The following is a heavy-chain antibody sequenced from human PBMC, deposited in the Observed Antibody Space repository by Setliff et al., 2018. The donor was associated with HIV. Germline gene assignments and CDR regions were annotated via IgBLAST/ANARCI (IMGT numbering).Heavy chain of an antibody. Sequence: SETLSLTCDVSGFSISSRYYWGWIRQSPLRGLEWIGEINHSGGTRYNPSLESRVTISVDTSKNQFSLKLRSVTAADTAMYYCARVSITYWYSIPTFYYYYMDVWGKGTKVTVSS. CDR3: ARVSITYWYSIPTFYYYYMDV. J-gene: IGHJ6*03. CDR1: GFSISSRYY. V-gene: IGHV4-38-2*01. D-gene: IGHD2-15*01. CDR2: INHSGGT.